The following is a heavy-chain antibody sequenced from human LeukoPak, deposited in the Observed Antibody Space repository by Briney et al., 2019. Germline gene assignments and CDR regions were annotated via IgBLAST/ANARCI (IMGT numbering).Heavy chain of an antibody. CDR2: IYYSGST. J-gene: IGHJ3*02. Sequence: SETLSLTCTVSGGSLSSYYWSWIRQPPGKGLEWIGYIYYSGSTNYNPSLKSRVTISVDTSKNQFSLKLNSVTAADTAVYYCARPSTYYYDSSGHGAFDIWGQGTMVTASS. D-gene: IGHD3-22*01. CDR3: ARPSTYYYDSSGHGAFDI. CDR1: GGSLSSYY. V-gene: IGHV4-59*08.